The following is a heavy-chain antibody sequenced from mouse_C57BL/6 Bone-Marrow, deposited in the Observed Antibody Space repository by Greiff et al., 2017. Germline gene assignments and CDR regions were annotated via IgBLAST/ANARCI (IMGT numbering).Heavy chain of an antibody. J-gene: IGHJ3*01. Sequence: EVQLQQSGPELVKPGASVKMSCKASGYTFTDYNMHWVKQSHGKSLEWIGYINPNNGGTSYNQKFKGKATLTVNKSSSTAYMELRSLTSEDSAVYYCARSPYDYDEVWFAYWGQGTLVTVSA. CDR2: INPNNGGT. CDR3: ARSPYDYDEVWFAY. CDR1: GYTFTDYN. V-gene: IGHV1-22*01. D-gene: IGHD2-4*01.